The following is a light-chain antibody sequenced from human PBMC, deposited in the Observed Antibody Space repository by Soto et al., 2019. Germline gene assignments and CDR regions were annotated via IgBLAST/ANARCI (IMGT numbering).Light chain of an antibody. CDR2: GAS. CDR3: QQYGGSPPYT. CDR1: RSISSTY. Sequence: EIVLTQSPGTLSLSPGERATLSCRASRSISSTYLARYQQKPGQAPRLLIYGASSRAPGIPDRFSGSGSGTDFALTISRLEPEDLAVYYCQQYGGSPPYTFGQGTKLEIK. J-gene: IGKJ2*01. V-gene: IGKV3-20*01.